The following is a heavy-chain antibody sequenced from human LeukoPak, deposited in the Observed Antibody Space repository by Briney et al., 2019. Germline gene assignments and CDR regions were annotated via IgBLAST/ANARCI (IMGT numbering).Heavy chain of an antibody. CDR2: ISSSSSYI. D-gene: IGHD6-6*01. CDR3: ARDREGSSFFDH. CDR1: GFTFSSYW. Sequence: GGSLRLSCAASGFTFSSYWMHWVRQAPGKGLEWVSSISSSSSYIYYADSVKGRFTISRDNAKNSLYLQMNSLRAEDTAVYYCARDREGSSFFDHWGQGTLVTVSS. V-gene: IGHV3-21*01. J-gene: IGHJ4*02.